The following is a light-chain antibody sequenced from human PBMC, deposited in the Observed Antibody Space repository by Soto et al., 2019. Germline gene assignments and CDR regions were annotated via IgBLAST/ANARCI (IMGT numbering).Light chain of an antibody. V-gene: IGLV2-14*03. CDR2: DVS. Sequence: QSVLKPPGSASWSPGQHIALPSPGHHRVVGGYNYVSWYQQHPGKAPKLMIYDVSNRPSGVSNRLSGSKSGNTASLTISGLQAEDEADYYCSSYTSSSLHVFGTGTKVTVL. J-gene: IGLJ1*01. CDR1: HRVVGGYNY. CDR3: SSYTSSSLHV.